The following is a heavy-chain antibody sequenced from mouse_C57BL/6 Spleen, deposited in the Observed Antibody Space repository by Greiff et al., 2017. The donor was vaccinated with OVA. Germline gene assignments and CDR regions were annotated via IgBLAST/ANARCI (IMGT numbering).Heavy chain of an antibody. D-gene: IGHD2-3*01. CDR2: IYPGDGDT. V-gene: IGHV1-82*01. Sequence: QVQLQQSGPELVKPGASVKISCKASGYAFSSSWMNWVKQRPGKGLEWIGRIYPGDGDTNYNGKFKGKATLTADKSSSTAYMQLSSLTSEDSAVYFCAREGYYVRVYAMDYWGQGTSVTVSS. J-gene: IGHJ4*01. CDR1: GYAFSSSW. CDR3: AREGYYVRVYAMDY.